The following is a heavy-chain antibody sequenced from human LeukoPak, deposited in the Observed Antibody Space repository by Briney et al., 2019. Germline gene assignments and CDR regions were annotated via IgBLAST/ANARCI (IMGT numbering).Heavy chain of an antibody. CDR1: GYTFTSYG. V-gene: IGHV1-69*13. CDR2: IIPIFGTA. Sequence: SVKVSCKASGYTFTSYGISWVRQAPGQGLEWMGGIIPIFGTANYAQKFQGRVTITADESTSTAYMELSSLRSEDTAVYYCARSYGDPRWFDPWGQGTLVTVSS. D-gene: IGHD4-17*01. J-gene: IGHJ5*02. CDR3: ARSYGDPRWFDP.